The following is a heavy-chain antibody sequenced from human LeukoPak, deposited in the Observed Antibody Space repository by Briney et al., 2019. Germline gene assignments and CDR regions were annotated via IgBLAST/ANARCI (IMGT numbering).Heavy chain of an antibody. D-gene: IGHD6-19*01. CDR2: IYHSGST. Sequence: PSETLSLTCAVSGYSISSGYYWGWIRQPPGKGLEWIGSIYHSGSTYYNPSLKSRVTISVGTSKNQFSLKLSSVTAADTAVYYCARAGSSGLLFDPWGQGTLVTVSS. CDR1: GYSISSGYY. V-gene: IGHV4-38-2*01. CDR3: ARAGSSGLLFDP. J-gene: IGHJ5*02.